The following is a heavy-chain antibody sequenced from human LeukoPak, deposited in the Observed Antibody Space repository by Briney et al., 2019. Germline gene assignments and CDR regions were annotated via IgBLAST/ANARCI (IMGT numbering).Heavy chain of an antibody. D-gene: IGHD6-13*01. V-gene: IGHV4-34*01. CDR1: GGSFSGYY. CDR2: INHSGST. Sequence: PSETLSLTCAVYGGSFSGYYWSRIRQPPGKGLEWIGEINHSGSTNYNPSLKSRVTISVDTSKNQFSLKLSSVTAADTAVYYCARGYSSSWYVRRWYFDLWGRGTLVTVSS. J-gene: IGHJ2*01. CDR3: ARGYSSSWYVRRWYFDL.